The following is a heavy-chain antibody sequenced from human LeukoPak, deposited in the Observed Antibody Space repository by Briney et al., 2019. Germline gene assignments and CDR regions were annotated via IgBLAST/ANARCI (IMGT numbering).Heavy chain of an antibody. CDR3: ASARYGTDAFDI. D-gene: IGHD4/OR15-4a*01. J-gene: IGHJ3*02. V-gene: IGHV1-24*01. Sequence: ASVKVSCKVSGHILTELSMHWVRQAPGKGLEWMGGFDPEDGETIYAQKFQGRVTLTEDTSTDTAYMELSSLRSEDTAVYYCASARYGTDAFDIWGQGTMVTVSS. CDR2: FDPEDGET. CDR1: GHILTELS.